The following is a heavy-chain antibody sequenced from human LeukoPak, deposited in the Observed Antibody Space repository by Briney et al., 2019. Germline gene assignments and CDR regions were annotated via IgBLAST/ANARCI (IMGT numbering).Heavy chain of an antibody. V-gene: IGHV1-46*01. CDR3: ARDSAYCTNGVCSFDY. Sequence: ASVKVSCKASGYTFTSYYMHWVRQAPGQGLGWMGIINPSGGSTSYAQKFQGRVTMTRDTSTSTVYMELSSLRSEDTAVYYCARDSAYCTNGVCSFDYWGQGTLVTVSS. CDR2: INPSGGST. J-gene: IGHJ4*02. D-gene: IGHD2-8*01. CDR1: GYTFTSYY.